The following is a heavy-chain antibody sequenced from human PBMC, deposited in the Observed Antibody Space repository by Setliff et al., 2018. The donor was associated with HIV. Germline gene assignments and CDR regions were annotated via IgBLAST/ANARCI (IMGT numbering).Heavy chain of an antibody. CDR1: GFTFSNYW. CDR2: IKQDGSES. Sequence: GGSLRLSCAASGFTFSNYWMDWVRQAPGKGLEWVATIKQDGSESYYMDSVKGRFTISRDNARTSLFLEMRSLRDEDTAVYYCASGATIFGVVHYWGQGTQVTVSS. D-gene: IGHD3-3*01. CDR3: ASGATIFGVVHY. J-gene: IGHJ4*02. V-gene: IGHV3-7*03.